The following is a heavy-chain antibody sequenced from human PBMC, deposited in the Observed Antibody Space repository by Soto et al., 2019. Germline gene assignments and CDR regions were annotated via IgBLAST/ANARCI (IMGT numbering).Heavy chain of an antibody. J-gene: IGHJ4*02. D-gene: IGHD2-15*01. CDR2: IYSSGDT. CDR1: GLTISGKKY. V-gene: IGHV3-53*01. CDR3: AREGGGVYCSGGSCYGRYFDH. Sequence: DVQLVESGGGLIQPGESLRLSCAAFGLTISGKKYVAWVRQAPGKGLEWVSIIYSSGDTFYADSVKGRFTISRDNSENTLYLQMTSLRAEDTAVYYCAREGGGVYCSGGSCYGRYFDHWGQGTLVTVSA.